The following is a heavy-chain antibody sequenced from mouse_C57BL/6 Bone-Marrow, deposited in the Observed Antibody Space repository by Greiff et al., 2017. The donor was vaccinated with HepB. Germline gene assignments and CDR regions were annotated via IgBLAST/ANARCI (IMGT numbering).Heavy chain of an antibody. D-gene: IGHD2-13*01. J-gene: IGHJ3*01. CDR1: GFTFSDYY. CDR2: INYDGSST. V-gene: IGHV5-16*01. CDR3: ARERYGEGFAY. Sequence: EVMLVESEGGLVQPGSSMKLSCTASGFTFSDYYMAWVRQVPEKGLEWVANINYDGSSTYYLDSLKSRFIISRDNAKNILYLQMSSLKSEDTATYYCARERYGEGFAYWGQGTLVTVSA.